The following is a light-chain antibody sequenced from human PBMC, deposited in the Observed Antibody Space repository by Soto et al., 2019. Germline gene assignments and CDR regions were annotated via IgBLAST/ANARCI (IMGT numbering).Light chain of an antibody. J-gene: IGLJ3*02. CDR3: SSYSTSDTLV. Sequence: QSALTQPASVSGSPGQSITISCTGTSTDVGNYDLVSWYQKHPGKAPKVMIYEASKRPSGVSHRFSGSKSGNTAFLTISGLQAEDEADYHCSSYSTSDTLVFGGGTQLTVL. CDR1: STDVGNYDL. V-gene: IGLV2-23*01. CDR2: EAS.